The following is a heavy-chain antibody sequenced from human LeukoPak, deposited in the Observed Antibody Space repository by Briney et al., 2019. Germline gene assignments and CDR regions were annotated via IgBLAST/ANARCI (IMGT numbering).Heavy chain of an antibody. V-gene: IGHV4-34*01. Sequence: PSETLSLTCAVYGGSFSGYYWSWIRQPPGKGLEWIGEINHSGSTNYNPSLKSRVTISVDTSKNQFSLKLSSVTAADTAVYHCARVRYCSSTSCFPFDYWGQGTLVTVSS. CDR1: GGSFSGYY. CDR3: ARVRYCSSTSCFPFDY. J-gene: IGHJ4*02. D-gene: IGHD2-2*01. CDR2: INHSGST.